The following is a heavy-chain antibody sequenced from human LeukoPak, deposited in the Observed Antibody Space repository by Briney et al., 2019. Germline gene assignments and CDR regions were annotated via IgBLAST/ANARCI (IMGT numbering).Heavy chain of an antibody. Sequence: ASVKVSCKASGGTFSSYAISWVRQATGQGLEWMGWMNPNSGNTGYAQKFQGRVTMTRNTSISTAYMELSSLRSEDTAVYYCARGRRKGAQQRSVDYWGQGTLVTVSS. V-gene: IGHV1-8*02. J-gene: IGHJ4*02. CDR2: MNPNSGNT. CDR1: GGTFSSYA. D-gene: IGHD6-13*01. CDR3: ARGRRKGAQQRSVDY.